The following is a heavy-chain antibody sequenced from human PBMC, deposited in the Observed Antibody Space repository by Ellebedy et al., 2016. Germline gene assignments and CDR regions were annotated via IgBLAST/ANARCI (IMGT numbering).Heavy chain of an antibody. V-gene: IGHV1-69*13. CDR1: AGTFSSYA. Sequence: SVKVSXXASAGTFSSYAISWVRQAPGQGLEWMGGIIPIFGTANYAQKFQGRVTITADESTSTAYMELSSLRSEDTAVYYCARGGIVVPAAISAGWFDPWGQGTLVTVSS. J-gene: IGHJ5*02. CDR2: IIPIFGTA. D-gene: IGHD2-2*01. CDR3: ARGGIVVPAAISAGWFDP.